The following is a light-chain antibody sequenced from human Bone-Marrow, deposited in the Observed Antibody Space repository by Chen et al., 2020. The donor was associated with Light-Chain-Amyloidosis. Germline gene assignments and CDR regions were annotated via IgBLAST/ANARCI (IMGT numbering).Light chain of an antibody. J-gene: IGLJ3*02. CDR3: QVWDRSSDRPV. V-gene: IGLV3-21*02. CDR1: NIGSTS. CDR2: DDS. Sequence: SYVLTQPSSVSVAPGHTATIACGGNNIGSTSVHWYQQPPGQAPLLVVYDDSDRPSGIPERLSGSNSGNTATLTISRVEVGDEADYYCQVWDRSSDRPVFGGGTKLTVL.